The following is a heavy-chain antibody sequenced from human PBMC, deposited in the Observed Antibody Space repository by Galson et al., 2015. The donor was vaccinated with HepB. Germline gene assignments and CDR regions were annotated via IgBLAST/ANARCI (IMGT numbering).Heavy chain of an antibody. CDR2: NIPIFATI. V-gene: IGHV1-69*13. Sequence: SVKVSCKASGGTFSRFAVNWVRQAPGQGLEWIGGNIPIFATIKYAQKFQGRVSISADESTSTTYLQLDSLGPDDTAFYYCGRSSYVVVDPPAVPFDYWGQGTLVTVSS. J-gene: IGHJ4*02. CDR1: GGTFSRFA. D-gene: IGHD2-2*01. CDR3: GRSSYVVVDPPAVPFDY.